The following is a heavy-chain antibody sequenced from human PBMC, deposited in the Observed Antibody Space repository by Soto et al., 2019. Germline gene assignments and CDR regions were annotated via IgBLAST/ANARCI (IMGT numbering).Heavy chain of an antibody. Sequence: HPGGSLRLSCAASGFTFSSYGMHWVRQAPGKGLEWVAVIWYDGSNKYYADSVKGRFTISRDNSKNTLYLQMNSLRAEDTAVYYCARDLTIFGVVLKRYYYGMDVWGQGTTVTVSS. V-gene: IGHV3-33*01. CDR3: ARDLTIFGVVLKRYYYGMDV. CDR2: IWYDGSNK. J-gene: IGHJ6*02. D-gene: IGHD3-3*01. CDR1: GFTFSSYG.